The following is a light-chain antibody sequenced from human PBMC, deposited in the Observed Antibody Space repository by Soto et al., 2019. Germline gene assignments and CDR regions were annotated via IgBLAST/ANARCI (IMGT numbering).Light chain of an antibody. CDR1: QNIHSW. CDR3: QQYDTYPST. Sequence: DIQMAQSPSTLSASVGDTVTVTCRASQNIHSWLAWYQQKPGKAPKLLIYKASSLESGVPSRFSGSASGTEFTLTISSLQPDDRATYYCQQYDTYPSTFGQGTKVEIK. CDR2: KAS. V-gene: IGKV1-5*03. J-gene: IGKJ1*01.